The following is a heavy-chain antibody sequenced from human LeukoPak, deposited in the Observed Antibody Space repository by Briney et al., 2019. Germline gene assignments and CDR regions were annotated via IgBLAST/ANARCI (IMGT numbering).Heavy chain of an antibody. Sequence: ASVKVSCKASGYTFTAYYMHWVRQAPGQGLEWMGWINPNSGGTNYAQKFQGRVTMTRDTSISTAYMELSRLRSDDTAVYYCARDGVGYYDSSGYYYFQHWGHVTLVTVSS. J-gene: IGHJ1*01. CDR2: INPNSGGT. D-gene: IGHD3-22*01. CDR1: GYTFTAYY. V-gene: IGHV1-2*02. CDR3: ARDGVGYYDSSGYYYFQH.